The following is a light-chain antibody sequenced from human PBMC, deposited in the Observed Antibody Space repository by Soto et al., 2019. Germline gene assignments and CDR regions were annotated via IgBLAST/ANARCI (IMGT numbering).Light chain of an antibody. CDR2: ATS. V-gene: IGKV1-27*01. Sequence: DVQMTQSPSSLSAFVGDRVTITCRASQGIANYLAWFQQKPGKVPKLLIYATSTLQSGVPSRFSGSGSGTDFTLTINSLQPEDVGTYYCQKYNSAPLTFGRGTKVEIK. CDR1: QGIANY. CDR3: QKYNSAPLT. J-gene: IGKJ4*01.